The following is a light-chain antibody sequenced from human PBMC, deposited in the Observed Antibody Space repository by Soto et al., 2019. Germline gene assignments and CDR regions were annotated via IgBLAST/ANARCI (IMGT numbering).Light chain of an antibody. J-gene: IGKJ3*01. Sequence: DIQMTQSPSTLSASVGDRVTITCRASQSISSWLDWYQQKPGKAPKLLIYDASSLESRVPSRFSGSGSGTEFTLSISSLQPDDFATYYCQQYNSYPFTFGPGTKVDIK. V-gene: IGKV1-5*01. CDR2: DAS. CDR1: QSISSW. CDR3: QQYNSYPFT.